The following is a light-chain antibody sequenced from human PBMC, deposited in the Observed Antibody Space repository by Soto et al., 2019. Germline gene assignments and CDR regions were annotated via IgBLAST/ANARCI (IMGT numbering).Light chain of an antibody. CDR3: ETWDNSLSAVV. V-gene: IGLV1-51*01. CDR2: GNN. Sequence: QSVLTQPPSVSAAPGQKVTISCSGSSSNIGSDYVSWYQQLPGTAPKLLIYGNNKRTSGTPDRFSGSKSGTSATLGITGLQTGDEDDYYCETWDNSLSAVVFGGGTKLTVL. J-gene: IGLJ2*01. CDR1: SSNIGSDY.